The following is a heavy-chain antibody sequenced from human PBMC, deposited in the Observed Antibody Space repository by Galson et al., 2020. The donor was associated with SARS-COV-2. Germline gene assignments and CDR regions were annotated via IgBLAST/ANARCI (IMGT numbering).Heavy chain of an antibody. V-gene: IGHV3-66*01. J-gene: IGHJ4*02. CDR2: IYSGGST. CDR1: GFTVSGNY. Sequence: TGGSLRLSCAASGFTVSGNYMSWVRQAPGKGLEWVSVIYSGGSTYYADSVKGRFTISRDNSKNTLYLQMNSLRAEDTAVYYCARGAVAGTFGADYWGQGTLVTVSS. CDR3: ARGAVAGTFGADY. D-gene: IGHD6-19*01.